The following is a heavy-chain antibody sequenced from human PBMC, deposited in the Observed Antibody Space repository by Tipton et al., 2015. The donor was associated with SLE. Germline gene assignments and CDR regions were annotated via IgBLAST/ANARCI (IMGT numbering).Heavy chain of an antibody. Sequence: SRYAMSWVRQAPGKGLEWVSSISDSATSTYYADSVKGRFTISRDNSENTLYLQMNSLGDDDTAIYYCARDIGATTKYWGQGTLVTVSS. CDR2: ISDSATST. CDR1: SRYA. D-gene: IGHD1-26*01. CDR3: ARDIGATTKY. V-gene: IGHV3-23*01. J-gene: IGHJ4*02.